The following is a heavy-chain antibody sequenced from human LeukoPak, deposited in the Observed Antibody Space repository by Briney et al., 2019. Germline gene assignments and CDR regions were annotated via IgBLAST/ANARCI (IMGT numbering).Heavy chain of an antibody. Sequence: PGGSLRLSCAASGFTFSSYAMSWVRQAPGKGLEWVSAISGSGGSAYYADSVKGRFTISRDNSKNTLYLQMNSLRAEDTAVYYCAKDSHRDVLLWFGELRHFDYWGQGTLVTVSS. CDR3: AKDSHRDVLLWFGELRHFDY. D-gene: IGHD3-10*01. CDR2: ISGSGGSA. V-gene: IGHV3-23*01. CDR1: GFTFSSYA. J-gene: IGHJ4*02.